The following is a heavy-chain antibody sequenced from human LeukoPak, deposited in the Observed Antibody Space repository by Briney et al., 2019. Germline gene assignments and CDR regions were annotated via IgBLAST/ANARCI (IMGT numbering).Heavy chain of an antibody. CDR3: ARRYCSGGSCYSERGAFDI. CDR1: GGSISSYY. J-gene: IGHJ3*02. CDR2: IYYSGTT. V-gene: IGHV4-59*08. Sequence: SETLSLTCTVSGGSISSYYWSWIRQPPGKGLEWIGYIYYSGTTNYNSSLKSRVTISVDTSKKQFSLKLSSVTAADTAVYYCARRYCSGGSCYSERGAFDIWGQGTMVTVSS. D-gene: IGHD2-15*01.